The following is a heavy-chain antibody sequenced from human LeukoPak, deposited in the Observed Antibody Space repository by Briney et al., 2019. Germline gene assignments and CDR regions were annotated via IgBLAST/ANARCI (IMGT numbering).Heavy chain of an antibody. CDR2: ISGSGGST. V-gene: IGHV3-23*01. CDR1: GFTFSSYA. CDR3: AKDPYKVVVAAQGFDP. J-gene: IGHJ5*02. D-gene: IGHD2-15*01. Sequence: PGGSLRLSCAASGFTFSSYAMSWVRQAPGKGGEWVSAISGSGGSTYYADSVKGGFTISRDNSKNTLYLQMNSLRAEDTAVYYCAKDPYKVVVAAQGFDPWGQGTLVTVSS.